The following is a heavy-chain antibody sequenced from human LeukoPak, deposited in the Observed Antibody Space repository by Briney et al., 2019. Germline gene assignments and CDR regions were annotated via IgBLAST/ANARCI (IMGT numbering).Heavy chain of an antibody. J-gene: IGHJ4*02. CDR1: GFTFSSYG. D-gene: IGHD1-7*01. V-gene: IGHV3-23*01. CDR3: AKLRLTGTTDFFDY. CDR2: ISTRSDAK. Sequence: GGSLKLSCAASGFTFSSYGMSWVRQAPGKGLEWVSVISTRSDAKYYADSVKGRFTISRDNSKNTLYLQMNSLRAEDTAVYYCAKLRLTGTTDFFDYWGQGTLVTVSS.